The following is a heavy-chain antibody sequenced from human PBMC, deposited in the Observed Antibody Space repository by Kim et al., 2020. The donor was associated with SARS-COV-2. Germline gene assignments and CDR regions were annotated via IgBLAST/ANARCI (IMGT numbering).Heavy chain of an antibody. CDR1: GGSISSGGYY. V-gene: IGHV4-31*03. Sequence: SETLSLTCTVSGGSISSGGYYWSWIRQHPGKGLEWIGYIYYSGSTYYNPSLKSRVTISVDTSKNQFSLKLSSVTAADTAVYYCARGRFSNHDAFDIWGQGTMVPVSS. CDR3: ARGRFSNHDAFDI. CDR2: IYYSGST. J-gene: IGHJ3*02. D-gene: IGHD3-10*01.